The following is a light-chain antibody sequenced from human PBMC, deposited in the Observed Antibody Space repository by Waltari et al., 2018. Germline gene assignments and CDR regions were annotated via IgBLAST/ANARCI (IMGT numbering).Light chain of an antibody. CDR2: KAS. CDR3: QQYNSYSLFT. CDR1: ESVNSW. Sequence: DIQMTQSPSTLSASVGDRVTITCRASESVNSWLAWYQQKPGKAPKLLMYKASSLKSGVPSRFSGSGSGTEFTLTISSLQPDDFATYYCQQYNSYSLFTFGPGTTVDTK. J-gene: IGKJ3*01. V-gene: IGKV1-5*03.